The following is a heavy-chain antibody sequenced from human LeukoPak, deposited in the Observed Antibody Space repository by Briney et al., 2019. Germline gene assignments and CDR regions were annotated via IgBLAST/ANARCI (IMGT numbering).Heavy chain of an antibody. Sequence: PGGSLRLSCAASGFSFYDSAIHWVRQVPGKGLEWVGRIKSKLFNSETEYVESAKGRFTIYRDDSKNTVFLEMNNLKIDDTALYYCLRYEDTSGRFGDSWGQGALVTVSS. CDR1: GFSFYDSA. CDR2: IKSKLFNSET. D-gene: IGHD3-10*01. V-gene: IGHV3-73*01. CDR3: LRYEDTSGRFGDS. J-gene: IGHJ4*02.